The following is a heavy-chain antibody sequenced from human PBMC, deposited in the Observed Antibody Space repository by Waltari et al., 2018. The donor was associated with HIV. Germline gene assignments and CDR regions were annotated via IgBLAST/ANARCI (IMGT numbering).Heavy chain of an antibody. Sequence: EVQLVESGGGLVQPGGSLRLSCAASGFTFSSYDMHWVRQATGKGLEWVSAIGTAGDTYYPGSVKGRFTISRENAKNSLYLQMNSLRAGDTAVYYCARRPRGRGDAFDIWGQGTMVTVSS. J-gene: IGHJ3*02. V-gene: IGHV3-13*04. CDR1: GFTFSSYD. CDR3: ARRPRGRGDAFDI. D-gene: IGHD3-10*01. CDR2: IGTAGDT.